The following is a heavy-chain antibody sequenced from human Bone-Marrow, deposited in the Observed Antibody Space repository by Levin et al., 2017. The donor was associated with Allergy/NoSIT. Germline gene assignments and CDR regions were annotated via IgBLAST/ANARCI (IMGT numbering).Heavy chain of an antibody. D-gene: IGHD6-19*01. V-gene: IGHV4-59*01. Sequence: SETLSLTRNVSGGSISSSYWSWIRQPPGKGLEWIGCIYYTGSTHYNPSLKSRVTISVDMSKKTFSLKLNSVTDADTAVYYCARVHKEQWLDTGYSYRGMDVWGQGTTVTVSS. CDR2: IYYTGST. CDR1: GGSISSSY. CDR3: ARVHKEQWLDTGYSYRGMDV. J-gene: IGHJ6*02.